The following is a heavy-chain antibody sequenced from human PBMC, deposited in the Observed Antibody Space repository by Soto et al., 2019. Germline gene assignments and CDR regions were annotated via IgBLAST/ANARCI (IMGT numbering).Heavy chain of an antibody. D-gene: IGHD2-2*01. J-gene: IGHJ4*02. CDR2: ISSSSSTI. V-gene: IGHV3-48*01. Sequence: GGSLRLSCATSGFTFSSYNMNWVRQTPGKGLEWVSYISSSSSTIYYVDSVKGRFTISRDNSKNTLYLQMNSLRAEDTAVYYCAKDSLPAAKSGLLDYWGQGTLVTVSS. CDR1: GFTFSSYN. CDR3: AKDSLPAAKSGLLDY.